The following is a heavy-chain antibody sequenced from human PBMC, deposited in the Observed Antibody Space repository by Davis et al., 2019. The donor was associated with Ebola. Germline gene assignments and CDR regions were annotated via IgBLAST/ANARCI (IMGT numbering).Heavy chain of an antibody. CDR3: TIGGITGGFDY. Sequence: ASVKVSCKASGYTFTNYDISWVRQATGQGLDWMGWMNPKSGDTGSAQKFQDRVTMTEDTSTDTAFMELSSLTSDDTAIYYCTIGGITGGFDYWGQGTLVTVSS. CDR2: MNPKSGDT. V-gene: IGHV1-8*01. J-gene: IGHJ4*02. CDR1: GYTFTNYD. D-gene: IGHD2-8*02.